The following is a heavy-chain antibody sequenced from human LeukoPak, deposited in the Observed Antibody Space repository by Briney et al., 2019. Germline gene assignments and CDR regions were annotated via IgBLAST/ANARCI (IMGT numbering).Heavy chain of an antibody. CDR2: IIPILGIA. V-gene: IGHV1-69*04. J-gene: IGHJ3*02. CDR3: ASKKYYYDSSGYHDAFDI. CDR1: GGTFSSYA. Sequence: SVKVSCKASGGTFSSYAISWVRQAPGQGLEWMGRIIPILGIANYAQKFQGRVTITAGKSTSTAYMELSSLRSEDTAVYYCASKKYYYDSSGYHDAFDIWGQGTMVTVSS. D-gene: IGHD3-22*01.